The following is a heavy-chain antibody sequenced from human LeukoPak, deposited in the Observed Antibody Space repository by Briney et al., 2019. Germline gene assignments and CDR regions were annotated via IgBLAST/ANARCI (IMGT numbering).Heavy chain of an antibody. CDR2: IYYSGST. V-gene: IGHV4-39*01. J-gene: IGHJ4*02. D-gene: IGHD5-24*01. CDR1: GGSISSSSYY. Sequence: SETLSLTCTVSGGSISSSSYYWGWIRQPPGKGLEWIGSIYYSGSTYYNPSLKSRVTISVDTSKNQFSLKLSSVTAADTAVYYCARHEGDGYNSPSDWGRGTLVTVSS. CDR3: ARHEGDGYNSPSD.